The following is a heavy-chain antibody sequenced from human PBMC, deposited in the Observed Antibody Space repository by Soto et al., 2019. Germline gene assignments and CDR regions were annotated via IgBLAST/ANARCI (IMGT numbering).Heavy chain of an antibody. CDR3: ARDESITMVREGGMDV. Sequence: QVQLQESGPGLVKPSETLSLTCTVSGGSISSYYWSWIRQPPGKGLEWIGYIYYSGSTNYNPSLKSLVTIAVDTSKNQFSRKLSSVTAADTAVYYCARDESITMVREGGMDVWGQGTTVTVSS. CDR2: IYYSGST. D-gene: IGHD3-10*01. J-gene: IGHJ6*02. V-gene: IGHV4-59*01. CDR1: GGSISSYY.